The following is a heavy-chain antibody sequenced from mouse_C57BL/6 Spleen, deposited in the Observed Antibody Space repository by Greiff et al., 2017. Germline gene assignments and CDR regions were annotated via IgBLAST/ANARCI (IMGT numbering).Heavy chain of an antibody. CDR1: GYTFTSYW. V-gene: IGHV1-61*01. CDR2: IYPSDSET. CDR3: ARSHYYGSSHWYVDV. Sequence: QVQLQQPGAELVRPGSSVKLSCKASGYTFTSYWMDWVKQRPGQGLEWIGNIYPSDSETHYNQKFKDKATLTVDKSSSTAYRQLSSLTSEDSAVYYCARSHYYGSSHWYVDVWGTGTTVTVSS. D-gene: IGHD1-1*01. J-gene: IGHJ1*03.